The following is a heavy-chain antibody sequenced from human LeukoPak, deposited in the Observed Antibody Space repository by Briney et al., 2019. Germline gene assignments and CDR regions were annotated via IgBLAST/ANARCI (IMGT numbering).Heavy chain of an antibody. Sequence: GSLRLSCAASGFTFSSYWMSWVRQAPGKGLEWVANIKQDGSEKYYVDSVKGRFTISRDNAKNSLYLQMNSLRAEDTALYYCARDHEYSSSYYYYYYHMDVWGKGTTVTVSS. D-gene: IGHD6-6*01. V-gene: IGHV3-7*01. CDR3: ARDHEYSSSYYYYYYHMDV. J-gene: IGHJ6*03. CDR1: GFTFSSYW. CDR2: IKQDGSEK.